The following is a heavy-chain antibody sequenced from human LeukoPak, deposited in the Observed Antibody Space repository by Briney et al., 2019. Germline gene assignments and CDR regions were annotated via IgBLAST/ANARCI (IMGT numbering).Heavy chain of an antibody. CDR2: IYPGDSDT. J-gene: IGHJ6*02. CDR3: ARRSSPVEFKYYYGMDV. CDR1: GYSFTSYW. D-gene: IGHD2-2*01. V-gene: IGHV5-51*01. Sequence: GESLKISCKGSGYSFTSYWIGWVRQMPGKGLEWMGIIYPGDSDTRYSPSFQGQVTISADKSISTAYLQWSSLKASDTAMYYCARRSSPVEFKYYYGMDVWGQGTTVTVSS.